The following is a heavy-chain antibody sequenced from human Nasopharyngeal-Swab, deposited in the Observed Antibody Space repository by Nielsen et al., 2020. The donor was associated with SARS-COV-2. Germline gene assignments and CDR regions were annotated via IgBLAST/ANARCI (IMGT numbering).Heavy chain of an antibody. D-gene: IGHD3-22*01. Sequence: GESLKISCAASGFTFSRYTMHWVRQAPGKGLEWVAVISYDGSNKYYADSVKGRFTISRDISKNTLYLQVNSLRAEDTAVFYCASTPLDSSGYYYAFHYWGRGTLVTVSS. V-gene: IGHV3-30-3*01. CDR1: GFTFSRYT. CDR2: ISYDGSNK. J-gene: IGHJ4*02. CDR3: ASTPLDSSGYYYAFHY.